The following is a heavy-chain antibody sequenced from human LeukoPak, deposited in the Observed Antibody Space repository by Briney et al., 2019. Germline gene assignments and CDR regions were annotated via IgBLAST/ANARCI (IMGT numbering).Heavy chain of an antibody. CDR3: ARRDPFDY. CDR2: IKHDESEK. V-gene: IGHV3-7*01. CDR1: GFSFNSDW. J-gene: IGHJ4*02. Sequence: GGSLRLSCAASGFSFNSDWMDWVRQAPGKGLEWVANIKHDESEKNYLDSVKGRFTISRDNAQNSLYLQMNGLRVEDTAVYYCARRDPFDYWGQGTMVTVSS.